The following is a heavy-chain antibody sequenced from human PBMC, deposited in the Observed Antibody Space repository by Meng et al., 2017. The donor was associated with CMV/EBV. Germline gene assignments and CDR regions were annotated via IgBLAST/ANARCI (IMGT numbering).Heavy chain of an antibody. CDR1: GGTFSSYA. V-gene: IGHV1-69*01. Sequence: LVQSWAEVKKHGSAVKVSCNASGGTFSSYAISWVRQPPGPGLEWMGWIIPIFGTANYAQKFQGRVPITADESTSTAYMELSSLRSEDTAVYYCARDYSGIAARPGFDPWGQGTLVTVSS. CDR3: ARDYSGIAARPGFDP. D-gene: IGHD6-6*01. CDR2: IIPIFGTA. J-gene: IGHJ5*02.